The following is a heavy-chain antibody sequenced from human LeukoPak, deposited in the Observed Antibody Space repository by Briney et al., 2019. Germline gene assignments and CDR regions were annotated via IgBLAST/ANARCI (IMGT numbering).Heavy chain of an antibody. J-gene: IGHJ4*02. CDR3: SAGVGTSDFDY. Sequence: GGSLRLSCAASGFTFSSYAMSWVRQAPGKGLEWVSAISGSGGSTYYADSVKGRFTISRDNSKNTLYLQMNSLRAEGTAVYYCSAGVGTSDFDYWGQGILVTVSS. CDR1: GFTFSSYA. D-gene: IGHD1-26*01. CDR2: ISGSGGST. V-gene: IGHV3-23*01.